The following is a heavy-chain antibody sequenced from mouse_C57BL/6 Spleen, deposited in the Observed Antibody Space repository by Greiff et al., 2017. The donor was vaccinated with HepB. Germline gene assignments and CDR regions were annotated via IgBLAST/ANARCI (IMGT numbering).Heavy chain of an antibody. CDR2: IDPSDSET. CDR1: GYTFTSYW. D-gene: IGHD1-1*01. V-gene: IGHV1-52*01. J-gene: IGHJ1*03. Sequence: VQLQQSGAELVRPGSSVKLSCKASGYTFTSYWMHWVKQRPIQGLEWIGNIDPSDSETHYNQKFKDKATLTVDKSSSTAYMQLSSLTSEDSAVYYCARSPLTTTVVATNFDVWGTGTTVTVSS. CDR3: ARSPLTTTVVATNFDV.